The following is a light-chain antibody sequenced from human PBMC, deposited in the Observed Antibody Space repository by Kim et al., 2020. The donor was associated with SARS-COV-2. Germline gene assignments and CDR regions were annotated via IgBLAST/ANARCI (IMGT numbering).Light chain of an antibody. V-gene: IGLV3-21*04. CDR2: YDS. CDR3: QVWDSSSDHPYV. J-gene: IGLJ1*01. Sequence: PGQTALISRRGNNVASKSVRRYKQKPGQAPVLFIYYDSVRPSGIPERFSGSNSGNTATMTISRVEAGDEANYYCQVWDSSSDHPYVFGTGTKVTVL. CDR1: NVASKS.